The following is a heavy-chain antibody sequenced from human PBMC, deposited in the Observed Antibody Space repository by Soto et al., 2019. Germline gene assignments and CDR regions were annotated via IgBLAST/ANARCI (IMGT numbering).Heavy chain of an antibody. D-gene: IGHD3-9*01. Sequence: GGSLRLSCAASGFTFSDYGMHWVRQAPGKGLEWVAVIWYDGSNKYYADSVKGRFTISRDNSKNTLYLQMNSLRAEDTAVYYCVGLTGYYSPSDAFDIWGQGTMVTVS. V-gene: IGHV3-33*08. J-gene: IGHJ3*02. CDR2: IWYDGSNK. CDR3: VGLTGYYSPSDAFDI. CDR1: GFTFSDYG.